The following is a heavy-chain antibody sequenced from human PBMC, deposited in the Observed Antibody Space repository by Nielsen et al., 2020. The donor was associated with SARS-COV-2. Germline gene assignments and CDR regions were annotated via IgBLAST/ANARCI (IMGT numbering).Heavy chain of an antibody. CDR3: AREGARYYYYMDV. Sequence: GESLKISCAASGFTFSSYGMHWVRQAPGKGLEWVAVIWYDGSNKYYADSVKGRFTISRDNSKNTLYLQMNSLRAEDTAVYYCAREGARYYYYMDVWGKGTTVTVSS. J-gene: IGHJ6*03. CDR2: IWYDGSNK. CDR1: GFTFSSYG. V-gene: IGHV3-33*01. D-gene: IGHD6-6*01.